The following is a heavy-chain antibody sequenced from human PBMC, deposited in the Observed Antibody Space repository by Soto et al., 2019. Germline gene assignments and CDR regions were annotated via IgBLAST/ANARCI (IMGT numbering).Heavy chain of an antibody. CDR2: ISPMFGAA. V-gene: IGHV1-69*19. CDR1: GGIFNTYA. D-gene: IGHD3-10*01. Sequence: QVQLVQSGAEMKKPGSSVKVSCQSSGGIFNTYAMNWVRQAPGQGPEWMGDISPMFGAANYAPKFQGRVTITADESTGTSYMQLSSLTSEDTAPYFCAREVQVHTPAFVYWGQGTLVTVSS. J-gene: IGHJ4*02. CDR3: AREVQVHTPAFVY.